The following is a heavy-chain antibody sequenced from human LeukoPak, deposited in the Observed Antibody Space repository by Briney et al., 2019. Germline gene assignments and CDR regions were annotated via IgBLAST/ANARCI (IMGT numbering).Heavy chain of an antibody. D-gene: IGHD3-10*01. J-gene: IGHJ4*02. V-gene: IGHV3-21*01. CDR2: ISFSGTFI. CDR3: ATVGYGSGSNLFGDYFDY. CDR1: GFSFSSYS. Sequence: GGSLRLSCAASGFSFSSYSMNWVRQAPGKGLEWVSSISFSGTFISYADSLKGRITISRDNGRRTLFLQMNSLRAEDTAVYCCATVGYGSGSNLFGDYFDYWGQGALVSVSS.